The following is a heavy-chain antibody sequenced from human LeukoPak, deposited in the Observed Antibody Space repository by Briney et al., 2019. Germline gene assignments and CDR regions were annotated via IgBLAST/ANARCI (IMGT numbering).Heavy chain of an antibody. CDR3: ARDISGFDY. V-gene: IGHV3-33*01. CDR1: GFTFSSYG. J-gene: IGHJ4*02. Sequence: GRSLRLSCAASGFTFSSYGMHWVRQAPGKGLEWVAVIWYDGSNKYYADSVKGRFSISRDNSKNTLYLQMNSLRAEDTAVYYCARDISGFDYWGQGTLVTVSS. CDR2: IWYDGSNK. D-gene: IGHD1-26*01.